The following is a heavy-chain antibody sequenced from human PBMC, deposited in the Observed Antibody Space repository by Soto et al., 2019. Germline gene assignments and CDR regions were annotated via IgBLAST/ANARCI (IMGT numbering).Heavy chain of an antibody. CDR1: GYTFTSYA. CDR3: ARVGIQVAGNYYYYGMVV. D-gene: IGHD6-19*01. V-gene: IGHV1-3*01. CDR2: INAGNGNT. Sequence: GASVKVSCKASGYTFTSYAMHWVRQAPGQGLEWMGWINAGNGNTKYSQKFQGRVTITRDTSASTAYMELSSLRSEDTAVYYCARVGIQVAGNYYYYGMVVWGQGTTVTVSS. J-gene: IGHJ6*02.